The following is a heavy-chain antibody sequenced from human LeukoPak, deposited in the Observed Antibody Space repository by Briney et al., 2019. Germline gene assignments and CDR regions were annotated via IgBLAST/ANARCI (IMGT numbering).Heavy chain of an antibody. CDR1: GFTFSRYW. CDR3: ARDGWSPDY. CDR2: IKQDGSEK. J-gene: IGHJ4*02. V-gene: IGHV3-7*01. Sequence: GGSLRLSCAASGFTFSRYWMSWVRQAPGNGLEWVANIKQDGSEKYYVDSVKGRFTISRDNAKNSLYLQMNSLRAEDTAVYYCARDGWSPDYWGQGTLVTVSS.